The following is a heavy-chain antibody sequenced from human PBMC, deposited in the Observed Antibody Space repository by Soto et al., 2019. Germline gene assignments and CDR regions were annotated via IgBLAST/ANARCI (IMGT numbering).Heavy chain of an antibody. V-gene: IGHV1-18*01. Sequence: QVQLVQSGAEVRKPGASVKVSCKASGYTFTSYGLSWVRQAPGQGLEWMGWISAYTGNTNYAQKLQGRVTVTTDTPTSTAYMELRRRRSDDTAVYYCASDDGSGRSYAGRGYYDGMDVWGQGTTVTVSS. CDR3: ASDDGSGRSYAGRGYYDGMDV. J-gene: IGHJ6*02. CDR1: GYTFTSYG. D-gene: IGHD3-10*01. CDR2: ISAYTGNT.